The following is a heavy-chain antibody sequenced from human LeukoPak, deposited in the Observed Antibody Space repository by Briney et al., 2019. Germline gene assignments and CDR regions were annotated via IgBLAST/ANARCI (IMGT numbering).Heavy chain of an antibody. J-gene: IGHJ6*03. CDR2: TYYRSKWYN. CDR1: GDSVSSNSAA. V-gene: IGHV6-1*01. Sequence: SQTLSLTCAISGDSVSSNSAAWNWIRQSPSRGLEWLGRTYYRSKWYNDYAVSVKSRITINPDTSKNQFSLQLNSVTPEDTAVYYCARGDLPRVRHAARPGRGYYYYYYYMDVWGKGTTVTVSS. D-gene: IGHD6-6*01. CDR3: ARGDLPRVRHAARPGRGYYYYYYYMDV.